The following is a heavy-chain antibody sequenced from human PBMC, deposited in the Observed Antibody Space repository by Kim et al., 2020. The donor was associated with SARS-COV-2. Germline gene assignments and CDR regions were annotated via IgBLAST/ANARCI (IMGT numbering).Heavy chain of an antibody. J-gene: IGHJ4*02. D-gene: IGHD1-26*01. V-gene: IGHV3-74*01. CDR2: IKSDESYESKT. CDR3: FAFLGATRALDY. CDR1: GLTFSSYW. Sequence: GGSLRLSCAASGLTFSSYWMHWVRQAPGKGLVWVSRIKSDESYESKTSYAESVKGRFTISRDNAKKTLYLQMNSLRVEDTAVYYCFAFLGATRALDYWGQGTLVTVSS.